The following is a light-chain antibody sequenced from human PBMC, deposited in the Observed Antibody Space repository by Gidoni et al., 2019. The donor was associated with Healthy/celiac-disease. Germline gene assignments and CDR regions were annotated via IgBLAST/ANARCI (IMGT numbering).Light chain of an antibody. V-gene: IGKV3-11*01. CDR3: QQRSNWPPVT. CDR1: RSVSSY. Sequence: EIVLTQSPATLSLSPGERATLSCRASRSVSSYLAWYQQTPGQAHRLLIYDASNRATGIPARFSGSGSGTDFTLTISSLEPEDFAVYYCQQRSNWPPVTFGGGTKVEIK. J-gene: IGKJ4*01. CDR2: DAS.